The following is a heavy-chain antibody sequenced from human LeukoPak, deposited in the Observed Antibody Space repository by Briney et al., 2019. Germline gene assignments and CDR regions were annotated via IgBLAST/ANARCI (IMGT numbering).Heavy chain of an antibody. Sequence: PGGSLRLSCAASGFTFSSYAMSWVRQAPGKGLEWLSVISGSGGSTDYADSVKGRFTISRDNSKNILYLQMGSLRAEDTAVYYCAREYCGTTTCSRHFDYWGQGTLVTVSS. J-gene: IGHJ4*02. CDR3: AREYCGTTTCSRHFDY. CDR2: ISGSGGST. D-gene: IGHD2-21*01. CDR1: GFTFSSYA. V-gene: IGHV3-23*01.